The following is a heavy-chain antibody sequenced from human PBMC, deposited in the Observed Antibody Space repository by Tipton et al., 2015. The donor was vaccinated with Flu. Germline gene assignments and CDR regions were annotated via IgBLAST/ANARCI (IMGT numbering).Heavy chain of an antibody. Sequence: QLVQSGAEVKRPGASVKVSCKASGYSLTSYPISWVRQAPGQGLEWMGWISAYSIDTNYAQDLQGRVTMTTDTSTNTAYMQLRSLGSDDTAVYYCARPGGPAAINPFSYFDFWGQGTLVTVSS. D-gene: IGHD2-2*01. CDR3: ARPGGPAAINPFSYFDF. V-gene: IGHV1-18*04. CDR2: ISAYSIDT. J-gene: IGHJ4*02. CDR1: GYSLTSYP.